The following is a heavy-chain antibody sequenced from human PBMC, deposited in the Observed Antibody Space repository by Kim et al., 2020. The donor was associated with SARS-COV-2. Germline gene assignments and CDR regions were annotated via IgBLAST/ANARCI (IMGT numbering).Heavy chain of an antibody. V-gene: IGHV3-33*01. Sequence: SADSGKGRFTISRDNSKSTLYLQRNSLRAEDTAVYCCASSLLPDDAFDIWGQGTMVTVSS. J-gene: IGHJ3*02. CDR3: ASSLLPDDAFDI. D-gene: IGHD2-15*01.